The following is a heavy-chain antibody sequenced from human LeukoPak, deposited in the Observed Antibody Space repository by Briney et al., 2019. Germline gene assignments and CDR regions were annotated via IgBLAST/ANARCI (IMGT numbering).Heavy chain of an antibody. CDR2: IRYDGSNK. V-gene: IGHV3-30*02. Sequence: GGSLRLSCAAYGFTFSSYGMHWVRQAPGKGLEWVAFIRYDGSNKYYADSVKGRFTISSDNSKNTLYLQMNSLRAEDTAVYYCAKEDDYVWGSYHPLDYWGQGTLVTVSS. J-gene: IGHJ4*02. D-gene: IGHD3-16*02. CDR3: AKEDDYVWGSYHPLDY. CDR1: GFTFSSYG.